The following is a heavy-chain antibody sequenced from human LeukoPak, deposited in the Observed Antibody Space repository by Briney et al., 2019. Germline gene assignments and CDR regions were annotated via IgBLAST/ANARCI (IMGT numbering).Heavy chain of an antibody. CDR3: ARADAFDI. V-gene: IGHV1-18*01. Sequence: LQGRVTMTSDTSTSTVYMELRSLRSDDTAVYYCARADAFDIWGQGTMVTVSS. J-gene: IGHJ3*02.